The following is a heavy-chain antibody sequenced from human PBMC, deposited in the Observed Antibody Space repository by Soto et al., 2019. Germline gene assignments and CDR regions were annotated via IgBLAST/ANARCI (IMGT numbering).Heavy chain of an antibody. CDR2: INSDGSST. CDR3: ARMMVIRGVIIDY. Sequence: EVQLVESGGGLVQPGGSLRLSCAASGFTFSTYWMHWVRQAPGKGLVWVSRINSDGSSTNYADSVKGRFTISSDNAKNALYLQMNSLRAEDTAVYYCARMMVIRGVIIDYWGQGTLVTVSS. CDR1: GFTFSTYW. V-gene: IGHV3-74*01. J-gene: IGHJ4*02. D-gene: IGHD3-10*01.